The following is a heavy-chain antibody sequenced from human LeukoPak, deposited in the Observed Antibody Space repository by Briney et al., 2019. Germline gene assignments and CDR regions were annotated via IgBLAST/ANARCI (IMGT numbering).Heavy chain of an antibody. D-gene: IGHD2-2*01. CDR3: ARERGYCSSTSCPPVR. CDR2: IYYSGST. Sequence: SETLSLTCTVSGGSISSSSYYWGWIRQPPGKGLEWIGSIYYSGSTYYNPSLKSRVTISVDTSKNQFSLKLSSVTAADTAVYYCARERGYCSSTSCPPVRWGQGTLVTVSS. V-gene: IGHV4-39*07. CDR1: GGSISSSSYY. J-gene: IGHJ4*02.